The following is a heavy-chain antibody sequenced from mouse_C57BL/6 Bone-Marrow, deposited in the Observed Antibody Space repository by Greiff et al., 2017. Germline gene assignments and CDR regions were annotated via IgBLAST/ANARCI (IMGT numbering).Heavy chain of an antibody. CDR1: GFTFSDYG. V-gene: IGHV5-17*01. J-gene: IGHJ3*01. CDR2: ISSGSSTI. Sequence: EVMLVESGGGLVKPGGSLKLSCAASGFTFSDYGMHWVRQAPEKGLEWVAYISSGSSTIYYADTVKGRFTISRDNAKNTLFLQMTSLRSEDTAMYYCARLEDGNYGFAYWGQGTLVTVSA. CDR3: ARLEDGNYGFAY. D-gene: IGHD2-1*01.